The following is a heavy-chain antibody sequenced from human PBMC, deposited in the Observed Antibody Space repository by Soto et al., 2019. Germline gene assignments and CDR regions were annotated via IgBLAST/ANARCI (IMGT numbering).Heavy chain of an antibody. V-gene: IGHV3-23*01. Sequence: EEQLLESGGDFVQPGGSLRLSCVGSGFIFGNYAMSWVRLAPGKGLEWVSSITGIDGRTYYADSVKGRFTISRDNPNNTLYLQMNNLRAEDTAMFYCAKDWGPYCSGAICYPPSWFDPWGQGTLVTVSS. CDR1: GFIFGNYA. D-gene: IGHD2-15*01. CDR3: AKDWGPYCSGAICYPPSWFDP. J-gene: IGHJ5*02. CDR2: ITGIDGRT.